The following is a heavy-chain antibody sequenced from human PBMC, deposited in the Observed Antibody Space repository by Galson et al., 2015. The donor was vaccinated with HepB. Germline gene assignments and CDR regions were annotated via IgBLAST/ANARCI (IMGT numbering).Heavy chain of an antibody. CDR1: GFPFSSYW. CDR3: ARRISLVRGIITKPDYYYGMDV. Sequence: SLRLSCAASGFPFSSYWMNWVRQAPGKGLEWVAHINQDGSSKYYVDSVKGRFTISRDNAKDSVYLQLDSLRAEDTAVYYCARRISLVRGIITKPDYYYGMDVWGQGTTVTVAS. D-gene: IGHD3-10*01. CDR2: INQDGSSK. J-gene: IGHJ6*02. V-gene: IGHV3-7*03.